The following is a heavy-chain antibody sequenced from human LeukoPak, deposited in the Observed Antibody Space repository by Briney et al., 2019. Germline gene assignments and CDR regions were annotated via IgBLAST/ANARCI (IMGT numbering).Heavy chain of an antibody. CDR3: TKRPFSGYFDY. Sequence: GGSLRLSCAASGFTFSGYAIHWVRQAPGKGLEWVAVISYDGSNKFYADSVKGRFTISRDNSKNTLYLQMNSLRAEDTAVYYCTKRPFSGYFDYWGQGTLVTVSS. CDR2: ISYDGSNK. CDR1: GFTFSGYA. D-gene: IGHD1-1*01. V-gene: IGHV3-30*04. J-gene: IGHJ4*02.